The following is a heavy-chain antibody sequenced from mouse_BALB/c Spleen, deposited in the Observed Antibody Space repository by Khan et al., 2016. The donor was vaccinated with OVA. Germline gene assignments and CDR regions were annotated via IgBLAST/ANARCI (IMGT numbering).Heavy chain of an antibody. V-gene: IGHV2-2*02. CDR1: GFSFTSYG. Sequence: QVQLKQSGPGLVQPSQSLSITCTVSGFSFTSYGVHWVRQSPGKGLEWLGVIWSGGSTDYNAAFISSLNISKDNSKSQAFFKMNSLHANDTAKYYGARNKEYDEGLDYWGQGTLFTVSA. CDR3: ARNKEYDEGLDY. J-gene: IGHJ3*01. D-gene: IGHD2-12*01. CDR2: IWSGGST.